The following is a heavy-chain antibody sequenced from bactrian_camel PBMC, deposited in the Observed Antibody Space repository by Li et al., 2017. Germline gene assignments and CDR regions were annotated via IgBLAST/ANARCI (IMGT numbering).Heavy chain of an antibody. V-gene: IGHV3S53*01. D-gene: IGHD2*01. CDR3: AADRTGGSCYTAQWDFGY. CDR2: IDSDDST. J-gene: IGHJ6*01. Sequence: QLVESGGGSVQAGGSLRLSCAASGYVYISYCMGWFRQAPGKERERVAEIDSDDSTRYTDSVKGRFTISKDNAKNTLYLEMNSLKPEDTAMYYCAADRTGGSCYTAQWDFGYWGQGTQVTVS. CDR1: GYVYISYC.